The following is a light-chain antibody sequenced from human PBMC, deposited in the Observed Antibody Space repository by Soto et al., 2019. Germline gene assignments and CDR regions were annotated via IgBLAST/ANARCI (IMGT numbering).Light chain of an antibody. J-gene: IGLJ7*01. Sequence: QSVLTQSPSASPSLGASVKLTCTLSSGHSSYAIAWHQQQPEKGPRYLMKLNSDGSHSKGDGIPDRFSGSSSGAERYLTISSLQSEDEADYYCQTWGTGIHVFGGGTQLTVL. CDR1: SGHSSYA. CDR2: LNSDGSH. V-gene: IGLV4-69*01. CDR3: QTWGTGIHV.